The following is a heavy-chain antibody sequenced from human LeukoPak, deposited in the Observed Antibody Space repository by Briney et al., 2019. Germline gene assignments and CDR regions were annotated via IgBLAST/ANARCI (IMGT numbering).Heavy chain of an antibody. J-gene: IGHJ4*02. CDR3: ARSVAAAGVNAC. CDR2: IYYSGST. D-gene: IGHD6-13*01. V-gene: IGHV4-59*01. CDR1: GGSISSYY. Sequence: SETLSLTCTVSGGSISSYYWSWIRQPPGKGLEWIGYIYYSGSTNYNPSLKSRVTISVDTSKNQFSLKLSSVTAADTAVYYCARSVAAAGVNACWGQGTLVTVSS.